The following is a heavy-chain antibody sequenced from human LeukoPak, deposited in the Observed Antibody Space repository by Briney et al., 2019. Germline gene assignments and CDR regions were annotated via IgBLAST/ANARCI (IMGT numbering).Heavy chain of an antibody. V-gene: IGHV3-23*01. D-gene: IGHD3-22*01. CDR3: AKDRVSIYYYDSSGDR. CDR1: GFTFSSYA. Sequence: GGSLRLSCAASGFTFSSYAMSWVRQAPGKGLEWVSAISGSGGSTYYADSVKGRFTISGDNSKNTLYLQMNSLRAEDTAVYYCAKDRVSIYYYDSSGDRWGQGTLVTVSS. CDR2: ISGSGGST. J-gene: IGHJ4*02.